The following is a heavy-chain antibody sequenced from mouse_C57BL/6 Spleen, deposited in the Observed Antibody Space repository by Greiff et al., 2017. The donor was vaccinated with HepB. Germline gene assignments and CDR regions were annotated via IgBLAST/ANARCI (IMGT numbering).Heavy chain of an antibody. V-gene: IGHV3-6*01. J-gene: IGHJ1*03. CDR1: GYSITSGYY. CDR3: ARDPNGYFDV. CDR2: ISYDGSN. Sequence: EVKLQESGPGLVKPSQSLSLTCSVTGYSITSGYYWNWIRQFPGNKLEWMGYISYDGSNNYNPSLKNRISITRDTSKNQFFLKLNSVTTEDTATYYCARDPNGYFDVWGTGTTVTVSS.